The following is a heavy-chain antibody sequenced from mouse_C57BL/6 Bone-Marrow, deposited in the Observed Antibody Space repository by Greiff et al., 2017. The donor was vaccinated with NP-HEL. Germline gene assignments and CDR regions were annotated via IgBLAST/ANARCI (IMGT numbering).Heavy chain of an antibody. J-gene: IGHJ3*01. Sequence: VQLQQSGPELVKPGASVKISCKASGYTFTDYNMDWVKQSHGKSLEWIGDINPNNGGTIYNQKFKGKATLTVDKSSSTAYMELRSLTSEDTAVYYCARWDYGSSSWFAYWGQGTLVTVSA. V-gene: IGHV1-18*01. CDR2: INPNNGGT. CDR3: ARWDYGSSSWFAY. D-gene: IGHD1-1*01. CDR1: GYTFTDYN.